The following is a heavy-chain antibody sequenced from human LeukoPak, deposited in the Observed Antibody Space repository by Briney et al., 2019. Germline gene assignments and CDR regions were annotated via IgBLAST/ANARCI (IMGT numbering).Heavy chain of an antibody. D-gene: IGHD6-19*01. J-gene: IGHJ4*02. Sequence: ASVKVSCKASGGTFSSYAISWVRQAPGQGLEWMGRIIPIFGTANYAQKFQGRVTITTDESTSTAYMELSSLRSEDTAVYYCARCSSVAGEGYYFDYWGQGTLVTVSS. CDR2: IIPIFGTA. V-gene: IGHV1-69*05. CDR1: GGTFSSYA. CDR3: ARCSSVAGEGYYFDY.